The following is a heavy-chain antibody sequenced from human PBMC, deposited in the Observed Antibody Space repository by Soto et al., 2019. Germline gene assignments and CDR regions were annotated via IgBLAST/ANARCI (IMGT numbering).Heavy chain of an antibody. CDR3: ARDHSAAYYYYYGMDV. Sequence: GGSLRLSCAASGFTFSSYWMSWVRQAPGKGLEWVANIKQDGSERYYVDSVKGRFTISRDNAKHSLYLQMNSLRAEDTAVYYCARDHSAAYYYYYGMDVWGQGTTVTVSS. V-gene: IGHV3-7*03. D-gene: IGHD6-13*01. CDR1: GFTFSSYW. J-gene: IGHJ6*02. CDR2: IKQDGSER.